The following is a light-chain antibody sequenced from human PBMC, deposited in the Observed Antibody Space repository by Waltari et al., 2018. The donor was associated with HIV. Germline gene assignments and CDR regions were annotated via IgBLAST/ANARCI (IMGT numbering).Light chain of an antibody. CDR1: SGHRNYA. J-gene: IGLJ2*01. Sequence: QLVLTQSPSASASLGASVKLTCTLSSGHRNYAIAWHQQQQPEKGPRYVMKINRDGSHSKGGGIPDRFSGSSSGAERYLIISSLQSEDEADYYCQTWGTGIRVFGGGTKLTVL. V-gene: IGLV4-69*01. CDR3: QTWGTGIRV. CDR2: INRDGSH.